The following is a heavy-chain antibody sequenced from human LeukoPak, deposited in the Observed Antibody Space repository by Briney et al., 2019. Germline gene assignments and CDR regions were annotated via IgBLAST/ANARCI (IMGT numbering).Heavy chain of an antibody. Sequence: SETLSLTCTVSGASISNGAYYWSWIRQHPGKGLEWIGHIYYSGSTYYNPSLKSRVTISVDTSKNQFSLKLSSVTAADTAVYYCAKSGSISSLNIWGQGTMVTVSS. V-gene: IGHV4-31*03. J-gene: IGHJ3*02. CDR2: IYYSGST. CDR3: AKSGSISSLNI. CDR1: GASISNGAYY. D-gene: IGHD6-25*01.